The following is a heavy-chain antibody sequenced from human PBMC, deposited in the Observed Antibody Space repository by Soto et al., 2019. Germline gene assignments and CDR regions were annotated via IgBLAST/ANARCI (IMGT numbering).Heavy chain of an antibody. D-gene: IGHD3-9*01. J-gene: IGHJ6*02. V-gene: IGHV3-30*03. CDR3: ARDLLRYFDWSGGEGMDV. CDR1: GFTFSSYG. CDR2: ISYDGSNK. Sequence: GGSLRLSCADSGFTFSSYGMHWVRQAPGKGLEWVAVISYDGSNKYYADSVKGRFTISRDNSKNTLYLQMNSLRAEDTAVYYCARDLLRYFDWSGGEGMDVWGQGTTVTVSS.